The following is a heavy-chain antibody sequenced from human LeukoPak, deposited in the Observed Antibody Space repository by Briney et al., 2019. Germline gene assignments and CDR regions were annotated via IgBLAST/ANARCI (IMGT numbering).Heavy chain of an antibody. D-gene: IGHD3-22*01. Sequence: SETLSLTCSVSGGSIRSSDDYWGFVRQTPGKGLEWMGSIYYTGSSHYNPSLKSRATISVDTSKNQFSLKLTSVTAADTALYYCARDKYFYDSRGYLFDYWGQGTLVTVSS. CDR3: ARDKYFYDSRGYLFDY. J-gene: IGHJ4*02. V-gene: IGHV4-39*07. CDR2: IYYTGSS. CDR1: GGSIRSSDDY.